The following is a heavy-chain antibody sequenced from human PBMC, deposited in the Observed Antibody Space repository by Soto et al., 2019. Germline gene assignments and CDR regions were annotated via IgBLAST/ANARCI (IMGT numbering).Heavy chain of an antibody. J-gene: IGHJ6*02. CDR2: LNPNTAVS. Sequence: SVKAACKVSGYTCSGHYIHWGRQAAGQGLEWMGWLNPNTAVSNYAENFKCSMLMTRDTSIFTPHMRLNRLTSDDTAVYSCARDPIVAGPDNYGTDFCRQRPTVTVSS. CDR1: GYTCSGHY. D-gene: IGHD3-16*02. V-gene: IGHV1-2*02. CDR3: ARDPIVAGPDNYGTDF.